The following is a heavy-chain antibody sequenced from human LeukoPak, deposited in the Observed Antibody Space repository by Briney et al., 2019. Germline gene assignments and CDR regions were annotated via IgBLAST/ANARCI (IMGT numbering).Heavy chain of an antibody. CDR3: ARDIGYCSSTSCPLDY. CDR2: IIPIFGTA. V-gene: IGHV1-69*13. Sequence: SVKVSCKASGGTFSSYAISWVRQAPGQGLEWMGGIIPIFGTANYAQKFQGRVTITADESTSTAYMELSSLRSEDTAVYYCARDIGYCSSTSCPLDYWGQGTLVTVSS. J-gene: IGHJ4*02. CDR1: GGTFSSYA. D-gene: IGHD2-2*03.